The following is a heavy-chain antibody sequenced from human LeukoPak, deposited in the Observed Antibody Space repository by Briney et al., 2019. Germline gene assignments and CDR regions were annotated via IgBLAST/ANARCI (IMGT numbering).Heavy chain of an antibody. CDR3: ARVRYSGSYLFDY. D-gene: IGHD1-26*01. CDR1: GYTFTGYY. CDR2: INPNSGGT. Sequence: GASVKVSCKASGYTFTGYYMHWVRQAPGQGLEWMGWINPNSGGTSYAQKFQGRVTMTRDTSISTAYMELSRLRSDDTAVYYCARVRYSGSYLFDYRGQGTLVTVSS. J-gene: IGHJ4*02. V-gene: IGHV1-2*02.